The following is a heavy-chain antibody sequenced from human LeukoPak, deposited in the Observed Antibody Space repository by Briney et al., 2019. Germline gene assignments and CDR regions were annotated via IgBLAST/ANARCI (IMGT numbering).Heavy chain of an antibody. CDR2: INPSGGST. V-gene: IGHV1-46*01. Sequence: ASVKVSCKASGYTFTNYYMHWVRQVPGQGLEWMGIINPSGGSTSYAQKFQGRVTMTTDTSTSTVYMELSSLRSEDTAVYYCARATGGKYALDIWGQGTMVTVSS. D-gene: IGHD1-26*01. CDR3: ARATGGKYALDI. CDR1: GYTFTNYY. J-gene: IGHJ3*02.